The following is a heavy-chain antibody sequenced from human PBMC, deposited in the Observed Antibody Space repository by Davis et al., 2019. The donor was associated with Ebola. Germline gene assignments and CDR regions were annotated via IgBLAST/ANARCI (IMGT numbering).Heavy chain of an antibody. J-gene: IGHJ4*02. D-gene: IGHD3-10*01. V-gene: IGHV1-46*01. CDR1: GYTFTSYY. CDR3: AKEYCPNSGPYCTYFEV. CDR2: INPSGDST. Sequence: AASVKVSCKASGYTFTSYYMHWVRQAPGQGLEWMGIINPSGDSTSYAQKFQGRVTMTRDTSTSTVYMELSSLRAEDTAVYFCAKEYCPNSGPYCTYFEVWGQGTQVTVSS.